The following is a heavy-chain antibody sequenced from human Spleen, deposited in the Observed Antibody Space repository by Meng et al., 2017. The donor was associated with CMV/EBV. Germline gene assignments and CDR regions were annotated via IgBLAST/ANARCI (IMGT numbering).Heavy chain of an antibody. CDR1: GFTFSSYA. D-gene: IGHD2-2*01. Sequence: GGSLRLSCAASGFTFSSYAMSWVRQAPGKGLEWVSAISGSGGSTYYADSVKGRFTISRDNSKNTLYLQMNSLRPEDTAVYYCAKRAGDCSNTDCYRARGDIDFWGQGTLVTVSS. V-gene: IGHV3-23*01. CDR2: ISGSGGST. CDR3: AKRAGDCSNTDCYRARGDIDF. J-gene: IGHJ4*02.